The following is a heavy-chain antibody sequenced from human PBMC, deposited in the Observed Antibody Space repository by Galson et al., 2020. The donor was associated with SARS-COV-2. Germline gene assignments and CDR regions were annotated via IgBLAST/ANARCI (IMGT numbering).Heavy chain of an antibody. Sequence: GESLKISCAASGFSFSNAWMSWVRQAPGKGLEWVGRIKRKNDGGTTDYAAPVKGRFTISREDSKNTLYLQMNSLKTEDTALYYCATDRGPDDDSLTGYFPPFFYWGQGTLVTVSS. V-gene: IGHV3-15*01. J-gene: IGHJ4*02. CDR2: IKRKNDGGTT. D-gene: IGHD3-9*01. CDR1: GFSFSNAW. CDR3: ATDRGPDDDSLTGYFPPFFY.